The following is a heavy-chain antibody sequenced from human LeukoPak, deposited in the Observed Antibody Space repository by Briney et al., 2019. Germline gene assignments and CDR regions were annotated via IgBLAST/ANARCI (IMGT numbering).Heavy chain of an antibody. CDR1: GGSISGYY. Sequence: PSETLSLTCTVSGGSISGYYWSWIRQPPGKGLEWIGYIYYSGSTNYNPSLKSRVTISVDTSKNQFSLKLSSVTAADTAVYYCARDNPYSGYDYWGQGTLVTVSS. V-gene: IGHV4-59*01. CDR2: IYYSGST. J-gene: IGHJ4*02. CDR3: ARDNPYSGYDY. D-gene: IGHD5-12*01.